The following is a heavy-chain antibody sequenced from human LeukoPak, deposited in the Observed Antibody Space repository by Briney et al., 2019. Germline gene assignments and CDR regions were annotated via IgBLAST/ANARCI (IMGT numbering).Heavy chain of an antibody. V-gene: IGHV3-21*01. CDR3: ARAGLGASADI. CDR1: GFTFSSYS. J-gene: IGHJ4*02. D-gene: IGHD6-13*01. Sequence: GGSLRLSCAASGFTFSSYSMNWVRQAPGKGLEWVSSISSSSSCIYYADSVKGRFTISRDNAKNSLYLQMNSLRAEDTGVYYCARAGLGASADIWGPGTLVTVSS. CDR2: ISSSSSCI.